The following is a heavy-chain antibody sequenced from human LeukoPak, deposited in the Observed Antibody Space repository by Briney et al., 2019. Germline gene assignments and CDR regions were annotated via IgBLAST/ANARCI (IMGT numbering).Heavy chain of an antibody. Sequence: ASVKVSCKASGYTFTGYYMHWVRQAPGQGLEWMGWINPNSGGTNYAQKIQGRVTMTRDTSISTAYMELSRLRSDDTAVYYCARVGATGTTSPFDYWGQGTLVTVSS. V-gene: IGHV1-2*02. CDR1: GYTFTGYY. J-gene: IGHJ4*02. D-gene: IGHD1-1*01. CDR2: INPNSGGT. CDR3: ARVGATGTTSPFDY.